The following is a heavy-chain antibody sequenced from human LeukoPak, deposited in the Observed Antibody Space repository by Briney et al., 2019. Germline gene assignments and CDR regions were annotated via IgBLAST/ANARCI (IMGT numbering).Heavy chain of an antibody. Sequence: GGSLRLSCAGPGLTFSSYAMSWVRQAPGKGLEWVSAIGGSGGSTYYADSVKGRFTISRDNSKNTLYLQMNSLRAEDTAVYYCAKDGHYYDSSGYTYWGQGTLVTVSS. J-gene: IGHJ4*02. CDR2: IGGSGGST. CDR1: GLTFSSYA. D-gene: IGHD3-22*01. CDR3: AKDGHYYDSSGYTY. V-gene: IGHV3-23*01.